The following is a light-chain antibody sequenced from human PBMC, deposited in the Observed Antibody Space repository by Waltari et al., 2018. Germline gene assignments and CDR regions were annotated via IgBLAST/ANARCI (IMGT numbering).Light chain of an antibody. Sequence: DIQMTQSPSSLSAAVGDRVTITCQTTQDVKTSLSWFQQKPGKAPQLLIYDASTLQSGVPTRFSGSGSGTSFSFTNTSLQPEDSATYFCQHFHTRPYTFGRGTKLQIK. CDR3: QHFHTRPYT. V-gene: IGKV1-33*01. J-gene: IGKJ2*01. CDR1: QDVKTS. CDR2: DAS.